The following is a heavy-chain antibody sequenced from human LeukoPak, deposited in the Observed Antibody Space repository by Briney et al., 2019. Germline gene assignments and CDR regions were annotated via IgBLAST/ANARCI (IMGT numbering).Heavy chain of an antibody. D-gene: IGHD5-18*01. CDR3: ARGGYSYGRRKGPFDY. J-gene: IGHJ4*02. Sequence: SETRSLTCAVYGGSFSGYYWSWIRQPPGKGLEWIGEIKHSGSTNYNPTLKSRVTISVDTSKNQFSLKLSSVTAADPAVYYCARGGYSYGRRKGPFDYWGQGTLVTVSS. V-gene: IGHV4-34*01. CDR1: GGSFSGYY. CDR2: IKHSGST.